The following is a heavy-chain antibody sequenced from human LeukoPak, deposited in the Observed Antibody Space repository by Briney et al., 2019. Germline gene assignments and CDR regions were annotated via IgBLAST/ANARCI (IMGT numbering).Heavy chain of an antibody. CDR2: IRYDGSNK. V-gene: IGHV3-30*02. D-gene: IGHD6-19*01. J-gene: IGHJ4*02. CDR1: GFTFSSYG. CDR3: AKDTYPGIAVAPPGY. Sequence: GGSLTLSCAASGFTFSSYGMRWVGQAPGKGLEWVAFIRYDGSNKYYGDSVKGRFTISGDNSKNTLYLQMNSLRAEDTAVYYCAKDTYPGIAVAPPGYWGQGTLVTVSS.